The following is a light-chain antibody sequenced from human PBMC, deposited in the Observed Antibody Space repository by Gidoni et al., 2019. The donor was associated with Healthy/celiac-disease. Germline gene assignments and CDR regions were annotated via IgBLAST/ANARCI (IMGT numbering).Light chain of an antibody. CDR2: AAS. J-gene: IGKJ2*01. Sequence: DIQITQSPSSLSASVGDRVTITCRASQSISSYLNWYQQKPGKAPKLLIYAASSVQSGVPSRFSGSGTGTDFTITISSLQPEDVATDYCEQSYRTPLTSYTFGQGTKLEIK. V-gene: IGKV1-39*01. CDR3: EQSYRTPLTSYT. CDR1: QSISSY.